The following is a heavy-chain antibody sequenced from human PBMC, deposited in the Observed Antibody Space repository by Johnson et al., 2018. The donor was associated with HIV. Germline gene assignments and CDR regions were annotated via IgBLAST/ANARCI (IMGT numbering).Heavy chain of an antibody. CDR3: AKAVGGYAFDI. J-gene: IGHJ3*02. CDR2: IWYDGNSK. Sequence: QVQLVESGGGLVKPGGSLRLSCAASGFTFSDDYMHWVRQAPGKGLEWVAVIWYDGNSKYYIDSVKGRFTVSRDNSKNTLYLQMKSLRPEDTAVYYCAKAVGGYAFDIWGQGTMVTVSS. CDR1: GFTFSDDY. D-gene: IGHD1-26*01. V-gene: IGHV3-30*02.